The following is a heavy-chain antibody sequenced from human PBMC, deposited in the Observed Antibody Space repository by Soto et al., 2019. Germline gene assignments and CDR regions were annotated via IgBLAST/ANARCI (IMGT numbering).Heavy chain of an antibody. CDR2: IKQDGSEK. Sequence: GALRLSCAASGFTFSSYWMSWVRQAPGKGLEWVANIKQDGSEKYYVDSVKGRFTISRDNAKNSLYLQMNSLRAEDTAVYYCARAGGSSWSLYYFDYWGQGTLVTVSS. D-gene: IGHD6-13*01. J-gene: IGHJ4*02. CDR3: ARAGGSSWSLYYFDY. V-gene: IGHV3-7*01. CDR1: GFTFSSYW.